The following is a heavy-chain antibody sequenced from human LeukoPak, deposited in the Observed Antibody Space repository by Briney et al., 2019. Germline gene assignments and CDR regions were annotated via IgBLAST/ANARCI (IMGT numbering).Heavy chain of an antibody. V-gene: IGHV4-59*01. Sequence: SETLSLTCTVSGGSISSYYWSWIRQPPGKGLEWIGYIYYSGSTNYNPSLKSRVTISIDKSKKQFSLKLISVTAADTAIYYCARVGGMTTINNAAFDIWGQGTMVTVSS. J-gene: IGHJ3*02. CDR3: ARVGGMTTINNAAFDI. CDR1: GGSISSYY. CDR2: IYYSGST. D-gene: IGHD5-24*01.